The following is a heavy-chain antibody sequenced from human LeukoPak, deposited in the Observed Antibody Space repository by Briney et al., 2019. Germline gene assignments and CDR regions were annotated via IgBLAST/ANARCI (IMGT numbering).Heavy chain of an antibody. D-gene: IGHD6-13*01. CDR2: INPNSGSI. J-gene: IGHJ5*02. CDR3: ARIAAALNWFDP. V-gene: IGHV1-2*02. Sequence: ASVKVSCKASGYTFTGYYMHWVRQAPGQGLEWMGWINPNSGSINYAQKFQGRVTMTRDTSISTAYMELSRLRSDDTAVHYCARIAAALNWFDPWGQGTLVTVSS. CDR1: GYTFTGYY.